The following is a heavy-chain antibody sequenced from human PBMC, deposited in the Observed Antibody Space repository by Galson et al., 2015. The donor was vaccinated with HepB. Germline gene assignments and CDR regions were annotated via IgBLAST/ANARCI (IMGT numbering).Heavy chain of an antibody. V-gene: IGHV3-30-3*01. CDR1: GFTFSSYA. CDR2: ISYDGSNK. J-gene: IGHJ6*02. CDR3: ARDPPRRRRSVYYYGMDV. Sequence: LRLSCAASGFTFSSYAMHWVRQAPGKGLEWVAVISYDGSNKYYADSVKGRFTISRDNSKDTLYLQMNSLRAEDTAVYYCARDPPRRRRSVYYYGMDVWGQGTTVTVSS.